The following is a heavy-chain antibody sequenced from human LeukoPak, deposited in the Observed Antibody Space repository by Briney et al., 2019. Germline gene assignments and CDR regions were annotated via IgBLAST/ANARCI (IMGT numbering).Heavy chain of an antibody. Sequence: GSLRLSCAASGFTFSSYGMTWVRQAPGQGLEWVSTISGSGDRTYYADSVKGRFTISRDSSKNTLFLHMNSLRAEDTAVYSCAKGYYGSGSYGWFDYWGQGTLVTVSS. D-gene: IGHD3-10*01. CDR3: AKGYYGSGSYGWFDY. CDR2: ISGSGDRT. J-gene: IGHJ4*02. CDR1: GFTFSSYG. V-gene: IGHV3-23*01.